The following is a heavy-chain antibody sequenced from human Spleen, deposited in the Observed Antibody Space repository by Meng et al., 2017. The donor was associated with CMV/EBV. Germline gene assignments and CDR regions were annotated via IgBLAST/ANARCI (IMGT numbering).Heavy chain of an antibody. D-gene: IGHD3-3*01. CDR1: GYTFTGYY. V-gene: IGHV1-2*02. Sequence: ASVKVSCKASGYTFTGYYMHWVRQAPGQGLEWMGWINPNSGGTNYAQKFQGRVTMTRDTSISTAYMELSRMSTDDTAVYYCAREYHGFWSGYLSLRGPGYYGMDVWGQGTTVTVSS. CDR3: AREYHGFWSGYLSLRGPGYYGMDV. J-gene: IGHJ6*02. CDR2: INPNSGGT.